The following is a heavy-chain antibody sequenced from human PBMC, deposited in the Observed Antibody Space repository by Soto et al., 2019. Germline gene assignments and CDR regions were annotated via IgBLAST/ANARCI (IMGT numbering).Heavy chain of an antibody. CDR3: AKDPNGDYVGAFDS. Sequence: GMGLEWVAVIWYDGSNKYYADSVKGRFTISRDNSKNTLYLQMNSLRADDTAVYYCAKDPNGDYVGAFDSWGQGTLVTVSS. V-gene: IGHV3-33*06. CDR2: IWYDGSNK. D-gene: IGHD4-17*01. J-gene: IGHJ4*02.